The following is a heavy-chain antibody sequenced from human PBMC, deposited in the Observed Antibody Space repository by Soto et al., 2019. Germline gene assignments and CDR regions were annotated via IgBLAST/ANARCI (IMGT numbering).Heavy chain of an antibody. V-gene: IGHV4-34*01. CDR2: INHSGST. CDR1: DDYFSSGSYH. CDR3: ARGSGPNRQAAAAGTALDY. J-gene: IGHJ4*02. D-gene: IGHD6-13*01. Sequence: SEPQSLSSTVSDDYFSSGSYHWSWIRQPPVKGLEWIGEINHSGSTNYNPSLKSRVTISVDTPKNQFSLKLSSVTAADTAVYYCARGSGPNRQAAAAGTALDYWGQGTLVTVSS.